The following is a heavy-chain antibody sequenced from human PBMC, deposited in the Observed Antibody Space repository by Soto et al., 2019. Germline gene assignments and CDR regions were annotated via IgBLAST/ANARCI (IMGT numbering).Heavy chain of an antibody. Sequence: QVQLVESGGGVVQPGRSLRLSCAASGFTFRRYGMHWVRQAPGKGLEWVAVISYDGSNKYYADSVKGRFTISRDNSKNTLYLQMISLRAEDTAVYYCAKDQDYGDYGGYFDYWGQGTLVTVSS. J-gene: IGHJ4*02. CDR3: AKDQDYGDYGGYFDY. CDR2: ISYDGSNK. CDR1: GFTFRRYG. V-gene: IGHV3-30*18. D-gene: IGHD4-17*01.